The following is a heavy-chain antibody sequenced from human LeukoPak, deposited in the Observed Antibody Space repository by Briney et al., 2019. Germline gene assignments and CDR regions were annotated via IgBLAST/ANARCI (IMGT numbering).Heavy chain of an antibody. Sequence: ASVTVSCKGSGYTFTSYGISWVRQAPGQGLEWMGWISAYNGNTNYAQKFEGRVTMTTDTSTSTAYMELRSLRSDDTAVYYCARGYSGYDWRDYYYYYMDVWGKGTTVTVSS. J-gene: IGHJ6*03. CDR1: GYTFTSYG. D-gene: IGHD5-12*01. V-gene: IGHV1-18*01. CDR3: ARGYSGYDWRDYYYYYMDV. CDR2: ISAYNGNT.